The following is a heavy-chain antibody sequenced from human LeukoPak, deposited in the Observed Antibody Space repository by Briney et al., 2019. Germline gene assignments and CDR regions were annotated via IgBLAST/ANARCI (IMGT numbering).Heavy chain of an antibody. V-gene: IGHV4-38-2*02. J-gene: IGHJ6*02. D-gene: IGHD3-22*01. CDR1: GYSISSGYY. CDR3: ARGYDSLLAYGMDV. Sequence: SETLSLTCTVSGYSISSGYYWGWIRQPPGKGLEWIGSIYHSGSTYYNPPLKSRVTISVDTSKNQFSLKLGSVTAADTAVYYCARGYDSLLAYGMDVWGQGTTVTVSS. CDR2: IYHSGST.